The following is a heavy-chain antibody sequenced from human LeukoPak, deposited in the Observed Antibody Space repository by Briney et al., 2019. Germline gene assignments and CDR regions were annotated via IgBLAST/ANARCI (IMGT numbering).Heavy chain of an antibody. CDR1: GGSISSSSYY. J-gene: IGHJ3*02. D-gene: IGHD6-13*01. CDR3: ASIRIAAARKAFDI. Sequence: SETLSLTCTVSGGSISSSSYYWGWIRQPPGKGLEWIGSIYYSGSTNYNPSLKSRVTISVDTSKNQFPLKLSSVTAADTAVYYCASIRIAAARKAFDIWGQGTMVTVSS. V-gene: IGHV4-39*06. CDR2: IYYSGST.